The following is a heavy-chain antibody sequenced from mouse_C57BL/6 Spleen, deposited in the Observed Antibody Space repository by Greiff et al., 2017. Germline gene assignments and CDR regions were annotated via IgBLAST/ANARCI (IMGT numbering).Heavy chain of an antibody. V-gene: IGHV1-47*01. Sequence: VKLVESGAELVKPGASVKMSCKASGYTFTTYPIEWMKQNHGKSLEWIGNFHPYNDDTKYNEKFKGKATLTVEKSSSTVYLELSRLTSDDSAVYYCARGRYYGSSVDFDYWGQGTTLTVSS. CDR3: ARGRYYGSSVDFDY. J-gene: IGHJ2*01. CDR2: FHPYNDDT. CDR1: GYTFTTYP. D-gene: IGHD1-1*01.